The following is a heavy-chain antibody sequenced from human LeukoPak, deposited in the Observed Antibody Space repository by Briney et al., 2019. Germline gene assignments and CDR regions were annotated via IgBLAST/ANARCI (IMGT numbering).Heavy chain of an antibody. Sequence: SETLSLTCTVSGGSISSYYWSWIRQPPGKGLEWIGYIYYSGSTNYNPSLKSRVTISVDTSKNQFSLKLSSVTAADTAVYYCARGGWLRAAGTHSFDYWGQGTLVTVSS. CDR3: ARGGWLRAAGTHSFDY. J-gene: IGHJ4*02. D-gene: IGHD5-12*01. V-gene: IGHV4-59*01. CDR1: GGSISSYY. CDR2: IYYSGST.